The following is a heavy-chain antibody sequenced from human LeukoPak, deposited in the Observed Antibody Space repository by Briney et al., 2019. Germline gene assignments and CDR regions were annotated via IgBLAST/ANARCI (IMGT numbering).Heavy chain of an antibody. V-gene: IGHV3-15*01. CDR1: GVTLSNAC. D-gene: IGHD4-11*01. J-gene: IGHJ5*02. CDR3: TTRSHDYTFLGGSA. CDR2: IKSKTDGGTT. Sequence: PGGSLRLSCAATGVTLSNACVSWVRQAPGKGLEWVGRIKSKTDGGTTDYAAPVKGRYTISRDDSKNTLYLQMNSLKTEDTAVYHCTTRSHDYTFLGGSAWGQGTLVTVSS.